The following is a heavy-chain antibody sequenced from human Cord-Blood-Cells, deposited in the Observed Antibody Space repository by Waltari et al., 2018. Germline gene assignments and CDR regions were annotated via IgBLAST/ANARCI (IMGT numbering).Heavy chain of an antibody. CDR3: ARRDYDILTGYDY. J-gene: IGHJ4*02. D-gene: IGHD3-9*01. CDR2: INHSGST. V-gene: IGHV4-34*01. Sequence: QVQLQQWGAGLLKPSETLSLTCAVYGGSFSGYYWSWTRQPPGKGLEWIGEINHSGSTNYNPSLKSRVTISVDTSKNQFSLKLSSVTAADTAVYYCARRDYDILTGYDYWGQGTLVTVSS. CDR1: GGSFSGYY.